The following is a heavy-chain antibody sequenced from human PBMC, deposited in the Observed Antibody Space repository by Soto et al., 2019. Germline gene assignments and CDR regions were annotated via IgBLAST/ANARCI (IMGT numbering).Heavy chain of an antibody. D-gene: IGHD1-26*01. Sequence: QVQLVQSGAEVKKPGSSVKVSCEASGGTFNTYTINWVRQAPGRGLEWMGQVIPMYDSVNYAESFQGRVTITADKSTNIAYMELSSLRSEDTALYFCASWRSYSGSYCFDYWGQGTLVIVPS. CDR3: ASWRSYSGSYCFDY. J-gene: IGHJ4*02. CDR1: GGTFNTYT. CDR2: VIPMYDSV. V-gene: IGHV1-69*06.